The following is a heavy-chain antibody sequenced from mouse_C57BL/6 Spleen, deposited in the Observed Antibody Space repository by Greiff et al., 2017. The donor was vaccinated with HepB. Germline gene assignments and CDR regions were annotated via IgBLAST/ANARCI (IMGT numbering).Heavy chain of an antibody. Sequence: EVQLQQSGPELVKPGASVKISCKASGYTFTDYYMNWVKQSHGKSLEWIGDINPNNGGTSYNQKFKGKATLTADKSSSTAYMELRSLTSEDSAVYYCARSDGYPYYFDYWGQGTTLTVSS. V-gene: IGHV1-26*01. CDR3: ARSDGYPYYFDY. J-gene: IGHJ2*01. D-gene: IGHD2-3*01. CDR2: INPNNGGT. CDR1: GYTFTDYY.